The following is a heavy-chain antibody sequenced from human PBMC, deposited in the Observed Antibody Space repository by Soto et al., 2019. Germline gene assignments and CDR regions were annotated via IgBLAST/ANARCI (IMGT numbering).Heavy chain of an antibody. J-gene: IGHJ5*02. V-gene: IGHV3-23*01. CDR2: ISGSGGRT. CDR3: TKDLKSGSAATLFDP. Sequence: EGQLLESGGGLVQPGGSLRLSCAASGFTFTTYAMAWVRQAPGNGLEWVSYISGSGGRTNYADSVKGRFTISRDNSKNTLYLQMSSLRPADTAVYYCTKDLKSGSAATLFDPWGQGTLVTVSS. D-gene: IGHD2-15*01. CDR1: GFTFTTYA.